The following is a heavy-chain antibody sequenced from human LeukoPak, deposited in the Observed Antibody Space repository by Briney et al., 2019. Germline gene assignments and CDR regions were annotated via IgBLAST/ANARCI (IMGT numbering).Heavy chain of an antibody. CDR3: ARESYYYGSGSYFDY. CDR2: IYYSGST. D-gene: IGHD3-10*01. J-gene: IGHJ4*02. Sequence: SQTLSLTCTVSGGSISSGDYYWSWIRQPPGKGLEWIVYIYYSGSTYYNPSLKSRVTISVDTSKNQFSLKLSSVTAADTAVYYCARESYYYGSGSYFDYWSQGTLVTVSS. CDR1: GGSISSGDYY. V-gene: IGHV4-30-4*01.